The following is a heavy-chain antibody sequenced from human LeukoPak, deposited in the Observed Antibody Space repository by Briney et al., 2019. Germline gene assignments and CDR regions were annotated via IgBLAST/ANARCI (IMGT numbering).Heavy chain of an antibody. J-gene: IGHJ6*02. CDR3: ARMGGDCSSTSCYSRYYYYGMDV. D-gene: IGHD2-2*01. CDR1: GYTFTSYY. V-gene: IGHV1-46*01. CDR2: INPSGGST. Sequence: ASVKVSCKASGYTFTSYYMHWVRQAPGQGLEWMGIINPSGGSTSYAQKFQGRVTMTRDTSTSTVYMELSSLRSEDTAVYYRARMGGDCSSTSCYSRYYYYGMDVWGQGTTVTVSS.